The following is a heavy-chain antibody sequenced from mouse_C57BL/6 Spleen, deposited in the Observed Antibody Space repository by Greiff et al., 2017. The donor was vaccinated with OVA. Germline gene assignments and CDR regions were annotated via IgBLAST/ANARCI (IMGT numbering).Heavy chain of an antibody. D-gene: IGHD2-4*01. CDR3: ARDYDYDRAMDD. CDR2: IYPGDGDT. J-gene: IGHJ4*01. CDR1: GYAFSSSW. V-gene: IGHV1-82*01. Sequence: QVQLKESGPELVKPGASVKISCKASGYAFSSSWMNWVKQRPGKGLEWIGRIYPGDGDTNYNGKFKGKATLTADKSSSTAYMQLSSLTSEDSAVYFCARDYDYDRAMDDWGQGTSVTVSS.